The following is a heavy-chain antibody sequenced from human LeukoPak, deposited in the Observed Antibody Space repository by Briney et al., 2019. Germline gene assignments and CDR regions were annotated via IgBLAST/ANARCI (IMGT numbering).Heavy chain of an antibody. CDR3: AKGLNGNWFDP. CDR1: GFTFYNYW. Sequence: PGGSLRLSCAASGFTFYNYWMSWVRQAPGKGLEWVACIKGDGSERYHVDSVKGRFTISRDNSKNTLDLQMNSLRLDDTAVYYCAKGLNGNWFDPWGQGTLVIVSS. CDR2: IKGDGSER. V-gene: IGHV3-7*01. J-gene: IGHJ5*02.